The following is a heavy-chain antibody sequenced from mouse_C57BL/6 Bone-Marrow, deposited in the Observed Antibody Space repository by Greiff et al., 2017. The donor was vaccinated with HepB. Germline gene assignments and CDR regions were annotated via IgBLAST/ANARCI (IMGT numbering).Heavy chain of an antibody. V-gene: IGHV14-4*01. D-gene: IGHD4-1*02. Sequence: DVKLQESGAELVRPGASVKLSCTASGFNIKDDYMHWVKQRPEQGLEWIGWIDPENGDTEYASKFQGKATITADTSSNTAYLQLSSLTSEDTAVYYCTQLGQAFAYWGQGTLVTVSA. CDR3: TQLGQAFAY. J-gene: IGHJ3*01. CDR1: GFNIKDDY. CDR2: IDPENGDT.